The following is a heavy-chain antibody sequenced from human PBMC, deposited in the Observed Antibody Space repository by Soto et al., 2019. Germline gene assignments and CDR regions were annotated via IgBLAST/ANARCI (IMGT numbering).Heavy chain of an antibody. V-gene: IGHV2-5*01. CDR1: GFSLSSSGVG. CDR2: LYFNGDR. Sequence: QITLKESGPTLVKPTQTLTLTCTFSGFSLSSSGVGVGWIRQTPGKSLEWLAVLYFNGDRRRSPSLENRLTITKDTSKNQVILTMTNMDPEDTATYYCIYRRAAYDYHGLDVWGQGTTVTVSS. CDR3: IYRRAAYDYHGLDV. D-gene: IGHD6-25*01. J-gene: IGHJ6*02.